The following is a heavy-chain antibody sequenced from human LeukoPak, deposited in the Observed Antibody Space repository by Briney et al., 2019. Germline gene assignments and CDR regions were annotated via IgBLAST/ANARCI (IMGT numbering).Heavy chain of an antibody. Sequence: PGGSLRLSCAGSGFTFSSYWMSWVRHAPGKGLEWVANIKQDGSEKYYVDSVKGRFTISRDNAKNSLYLQMNSLRAEDTAVYYCARMVRGVMVYYFDYWGQGTLVTVSS. CDR3: ARMVRGVMVYYFDY. V-gene: IGHV3-7*01. CDR1: GFTFSSYW. J-gene: IGHJ4*02. D-gene: IGHD3-10*01. CDR2: IKQDGSEK.